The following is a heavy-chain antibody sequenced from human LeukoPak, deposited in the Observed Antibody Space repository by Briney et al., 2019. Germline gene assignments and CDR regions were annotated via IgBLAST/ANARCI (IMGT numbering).Heavy chain of an antibody. CDR1: GFAFSSYA. CDR3: VKKAVGGAKGWFDP. Sequence: GGSLRLSCSASGFAFSSYAMYWVRQAPGKGLEYVSAISSNVVSTYYADSVKGRFTISRDNSKNTLYLQMTSLRDEDTAVYYCVKKAVGGAKGWFDPWGQGTLVTVSS. CDR2: ISSNVVST. D-gene: IGHD1-26*01. V-gene: IGHV3-64D*06. J-gene: IGHJ5*02.